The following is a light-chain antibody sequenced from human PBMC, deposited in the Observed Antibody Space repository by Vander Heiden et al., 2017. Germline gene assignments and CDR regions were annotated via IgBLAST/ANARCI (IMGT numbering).Light chain of an antibody. V-gene: IGLV3-1*01. CDR1: KLGDKY. Sequence: SYELTQPPSVSVFPGQTASITCSGDKLGDKYACWYQQKPGQSPVLVIYQDSKRPSGIPERFSGSNSGNTATLTISGTKAMDEADYYCQAWDSSTVVFGGGTKLTVL. CDR2: QDS. J-gene: IGLJ2*01. CDR3: QAWDSSTVV.